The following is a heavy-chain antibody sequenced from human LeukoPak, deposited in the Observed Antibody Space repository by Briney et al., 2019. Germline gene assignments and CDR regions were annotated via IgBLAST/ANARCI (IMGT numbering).Heavy chain of an antibody. D-gene: IGHD6-13*01. V-gene: IGHV3-74*01. Sequence: GGSLRLSCAASGFTFSSYWMHWVRQAPGKGLVWVARINSDGSSTGYADSVKGRFTISRDNAKNTLYLQMNSLRAEETAVYYCARDSITAAGDLAYWGQGTLVTVSS. CDR2: INSDGSST. J-gene: IGHJ4*02. CDR3: ARDSITAAGDLAY. CDR1: GFTFSSYW.